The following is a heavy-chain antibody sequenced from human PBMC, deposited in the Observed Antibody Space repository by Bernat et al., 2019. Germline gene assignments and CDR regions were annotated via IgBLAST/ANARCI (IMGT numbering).Heavy chain of an antibody. CDR1: GGTFSSYA. D-gene: IGHD3-10*01. V-gene: IGHV1-69*01. J-gene: IGHJ6*04. CDR2: IIPIFGTA. CDR3: ARGSGDDSGSYGDPMDV. Sequence: QVQLVQSGAEVKKPGSSVKVSCKASGGTFSSYAISWVRQAPGQGLEWMGGIIPIFGTANYAQKCQGRVTITADESTSTAYMELSSLRSEDTAVYYCARGSGDDSGSYGDPMDVWGKGTTVTVSS.